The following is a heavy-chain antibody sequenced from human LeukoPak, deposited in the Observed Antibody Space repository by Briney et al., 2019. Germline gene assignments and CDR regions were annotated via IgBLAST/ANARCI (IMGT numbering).Heavy chain of an antibody. J-gene: IGHJ3*02. CDR2: IYQSGST. Sequence: SETLSLTCTVSGYSISSDYYWGWIRQPPGKGLEWLGEIYQSGSTNYNPSLKSRVTISVDNSKNQFSLKLSSVTAADTAVYYCARSVSGSYGAFDIWGQGTMVTVSS. V-gene: IGHV4-38-2*02. CDR3: ARSVSGSYGAFDI. D-gene: IGHD1-26*01. CDR1: GYSISSDYY.